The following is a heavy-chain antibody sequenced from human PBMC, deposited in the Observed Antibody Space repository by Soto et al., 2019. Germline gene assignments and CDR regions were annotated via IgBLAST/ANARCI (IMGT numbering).Heavy chain of an antibody. V-gene: IGHV1-8*01. CDR1: GYTFTNFD. CDR2: MSPNSGQT. D-gene: IGHD3-10*01. J-gene: IGHJ4*02. CDR3: ARGVGDLGDY. Sequence: QVQLVKSGAEVKEPGASVKVSCRTSGYTFTNFDINWVRQAAGQGLEWMGWMSPNSGQTDYAQKFXGXVXMXXDTSTSTSYMELSSLRSEDTAVYYCARGVGDLGDYWGQGTLITVSS.